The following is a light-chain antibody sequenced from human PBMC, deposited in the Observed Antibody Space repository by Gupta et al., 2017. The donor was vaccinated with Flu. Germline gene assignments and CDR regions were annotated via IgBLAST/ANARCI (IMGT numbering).Light chain of an antibody. J-gene: IGLJ3*02. Sequence: PVLTQSSSASASLGSSVKLTCTLSSGHSSYIIAWHQQQPGKAPRYLMKLEGSGSYNKGSGVPDRFPGSSSGADRYLTISNLQSEDEADYYCETWDSNTLAFGGGTKLTVL. CDR1: SGHSSYI. CDR2: LEGSGSY. V-gene: IGLV4-60*03. CDR3: ETWDSNTLA.